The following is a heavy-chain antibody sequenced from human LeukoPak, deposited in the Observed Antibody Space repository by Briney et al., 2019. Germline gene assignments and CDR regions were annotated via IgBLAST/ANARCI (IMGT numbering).Heavy chain of an antibody. J-gene: IGHJ4*02. Sequence: PGGSLRLSCATSGFTFSSYGMHWVRQAPGKGLEWVAFIHYDGSNTHYIDSVKGRFTISRDNSRNTLHLQMNSLRPEDTAAYYCATVAGTSHYWGQGTLVTVSS. D-gene: IGHD6-19*01. CDR2: IHYDGSNT. V-gene: IGHV3-30*02. CDR3: ATVAGTSHY. CDR1: GFTFSSYG.